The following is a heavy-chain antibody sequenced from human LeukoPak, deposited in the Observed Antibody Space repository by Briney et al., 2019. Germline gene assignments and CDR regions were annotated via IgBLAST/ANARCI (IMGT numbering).Heavy chain of an antibody. D-gene: IGHD3-3*01. CDR3: AKAGFWSGYLVSGMDV. CDR2: ISGSGGST. V-gene: IGHV3-23*01. J-gene: IGHJ6*02. CDR1: GFTFSSYA. Sequence: GGSLRLSCAASGFTFSSYAMSWVRRAPGKGLEWVSAISGSGGSTYYADSVKGRFTISRDNSKNTLYLQMNSLRAEDTAVYYCAKAGFWSGYLVSGMDVWGQGTTVTVSS.